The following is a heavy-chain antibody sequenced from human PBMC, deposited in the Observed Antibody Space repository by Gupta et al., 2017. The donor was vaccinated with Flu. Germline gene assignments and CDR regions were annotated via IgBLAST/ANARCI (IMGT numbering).Heavy chain of an antibody. J-gene: IGHJ6*02. D-gene: IGHD1-20*01. CDR1: GFPFSSYS. V-gene: IGHV3-48*02. CDR2: ISSSSSTI. CDR3: ARVGNWNHYYYGMDV. Sequence: EVQLVESGGGLVQPGGSLRLSCAASGFPFSSYSMNWVRQAPGKGLEWVSYISSSSSTIYYADSVKGRFTISRDNAKNSLYLQMNSLRDEDTAVYYCARVGNWNHYYYGMDVWGQGTTVTVSS.